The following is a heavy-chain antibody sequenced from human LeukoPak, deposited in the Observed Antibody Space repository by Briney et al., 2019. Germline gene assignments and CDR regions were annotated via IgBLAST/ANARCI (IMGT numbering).Heavy chain of an antibody. D-gene: IGHD3-9*01. CDR1: GFTFSSYA. J-gene: IGHJ6*03. Sequence: GGSLRLSCAASGFTFSSYAMSWVRQAPGKGLEWVSAISGSGGSTYYADSVKGRFTISRDNSKNTLYLQMNSLRAEDTAVYYCAKTIRRFGTSGIFYYYYMDVWGKGTTVTVSS. CDR2: ISGSGGST. V-gene: IGHV3-23*01. CDR3: AKTIRRFGTSGIFYYYYMDV.